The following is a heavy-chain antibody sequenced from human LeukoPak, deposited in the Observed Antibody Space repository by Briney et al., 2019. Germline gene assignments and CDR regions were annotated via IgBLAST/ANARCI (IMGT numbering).Heavy chain of an antibody. J-gene: IGHJ5*02. CDR1: GGTFSSYA. D-gene: IGHD3-3*01. CDR2: IIPILGIA. CDR3: ARDFRLGFWSGRDNWFDP. V-gene: IGHV1-69*04. Sequence: SVKVSCKASGGTFSSYAISWVRQAPGQGLEWMGRIIPILGIANYAQKFQGRVTITADKSTSTAYMELSSLRSEDTAVYYCARDFRLGFWSGRDNWFDPWGQGTLVTVSS.